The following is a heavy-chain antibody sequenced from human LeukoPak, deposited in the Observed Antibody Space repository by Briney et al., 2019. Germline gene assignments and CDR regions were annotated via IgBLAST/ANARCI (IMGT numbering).Heavy chain of an antibody. V-gene: IGHV3-21*01. CDR2: ISSSSSYI. D-gene: IGHD3-10*01. CDR3: ARDRGFGELFFDY. J-gene: IGHJ4*02. Sequence: GGSLRLSCAASGFTFSSYSMNWVRQAPGKGLEWVSSISSSSSYIYYADSVKGRFTISRDNAKNSLYLQMNSLRAEDTAMYYCARDRGFGELFFDYWGQGTLVTVSS. CDR1: GFTFSSYS.